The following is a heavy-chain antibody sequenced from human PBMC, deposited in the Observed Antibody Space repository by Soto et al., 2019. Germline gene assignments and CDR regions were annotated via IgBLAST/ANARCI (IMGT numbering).Heavy chain of an antibody. J-gene: IGHJ6*03. V-gene: IGHV3-66*01. CDR2: IYSGGST. CDR3: ARDRTYYDFWSGYYAAGGTDYYYYYMDV. Sequence: GGSLRLSCAASGFTVSSNYMSWVRQAPGKGLEWVSVIYSGGSTYYADSVKGRFTISRDNSENTLYLQMNSLRAEDTAVYYCARDRTYYDFWSGYYAAGGTDYYYYYMDVWGKGTTVTVSS. D-gene: IGHD3-3*01. CDR1: GFTVSSNY.